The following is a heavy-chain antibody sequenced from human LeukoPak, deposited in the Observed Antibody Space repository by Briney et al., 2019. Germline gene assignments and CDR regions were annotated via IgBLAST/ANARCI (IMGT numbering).Heavy chain of an antibody. CDR2: IYYTGST. D-gene: IGHD1-1*01. V-gene: IGHV4-39*07. CDR1: GGSIDSTNYY. J-gene: IGHJ5*02. CDR3: ARRMYNWNDGRYNWFDP. Sequence: SETLSLTCSVSGGSIDSTNYYWDWIRQPPGKRLEWIATIYYTGSTYYNPSLKSRVTISVDTSKNQFSLKLSSVTAADTAVYYCARRMYNWNDGRYNWFDPWGQGTLVTVSS.